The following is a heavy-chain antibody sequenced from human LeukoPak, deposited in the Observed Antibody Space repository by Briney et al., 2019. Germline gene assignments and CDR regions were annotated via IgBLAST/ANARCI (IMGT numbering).Heavy chain of an antibody. Sequence: SETLSLTCTVSGGSISSSSYYWGWIRQPPGKGLEWIGSIYYSGSTYYNPSLKSRVTISVDTSKNQFSLKLSSVTAADTAVYYCARGGSPYYDFWSGYPNWFDPWGQGTLVTVSS. D-gene: IGHD3-3*01. CDR3: ARGGSPYYDFWSGYPNWFDP. J-gene: IGHJ5*02. V-gene: IGHV4-39*07. CDR1: GGSISSSSYY. CDR2: IYYSGST.